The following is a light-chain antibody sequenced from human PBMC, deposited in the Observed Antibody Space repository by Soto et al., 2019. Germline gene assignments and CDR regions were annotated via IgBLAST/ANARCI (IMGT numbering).Light chain of an antibody. CDR1: NNDVCGYTF. CDR2: DVS. J-gene: IGLJ1*01. V-gene: IGLV2-14*03. Sequence: QSVLDQPFSRSVAPGQSIPISSTGTNNDVCGYTFVSWYQQHPGKATNFMIYDVSSRPYGVSNRFSGSKSGNTASLTISGLQAEDEADYYCCSYTTSHIRQTVFGTGPKVT. CDR3: CSYTTSHIRQTV.